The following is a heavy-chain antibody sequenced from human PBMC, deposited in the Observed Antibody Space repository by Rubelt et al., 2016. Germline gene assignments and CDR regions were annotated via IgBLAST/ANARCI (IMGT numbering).Heavy chain of an antibody. CDR3: ARGYDYVWGSYRD. D-gene: IGHD3-16*02. Sequence: GQLQQWGAGLLKPSETLSLTCAVYGGSFSGYYWSWIRQPPGKGLEWIGEINHSGSTNYNPSLKSRVTISVDTSKNQFSLKLSSVTAADTAVYYCARGYDYVWGSYRDWGQGTLVTVSS. V-gene: IGHV4-34*01. CDR1: GGSFSGYY. J-gene: IGHJ4*02. CDR2: INHSGST.